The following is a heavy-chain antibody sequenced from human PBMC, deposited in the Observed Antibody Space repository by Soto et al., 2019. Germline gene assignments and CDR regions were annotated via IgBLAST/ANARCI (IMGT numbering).Heavy chain of an antibody. CDR3: AKRRAVSNNVFFDQ. J-gene: IGHJ4*02. CDR2: LNWNDDK. CDR1: GFSINNGAVG. D-gene: IGHD4-4*01. V-gene: IGHV2-5*01. Sequence: QITLKESGQTLVKPTQTLTLVGTLSGFSINNGAVGVGWIRQPPGNAPEWLALLNWNDDKWYSPSLRYRLSVTKDSSKNPVVLTMTRMAPIDAGTYYCAKRRAVSNNVFFDQWGQGALVTVSS.